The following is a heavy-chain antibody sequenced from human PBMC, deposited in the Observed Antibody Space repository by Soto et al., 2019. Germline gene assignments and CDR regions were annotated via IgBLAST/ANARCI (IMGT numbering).Heavy chain of an antibody. D-gene: IGHD3-16*01. J-gene: IGHJ4*02. CDR3: AREGYDYGDY. CDR1: GFTFSSYS. Sequence: EVQLVESGGGLVKPRGSLRLSCAASGFTFSSYSMNWVRQAPGKGLEWVSSISSSSSYIYYADSVKGRFTISRDNAKNSLYVQMNSLRAEDTAVYYCAREGYDYGDYWGQGTLVTVSS. CDR2: ISSSSSYI. V-gene: IGHV3-21*01.